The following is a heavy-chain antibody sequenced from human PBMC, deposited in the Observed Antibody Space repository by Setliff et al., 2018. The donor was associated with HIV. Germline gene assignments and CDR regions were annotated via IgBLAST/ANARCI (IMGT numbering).Heavy chain of an antibody. CDR2: ISGYNGNT. CDR3: ARVSSGFLGLYYYYYYMDV. D-gene: IGHD3-22*01. Sequence: RASVKVSCKASGYTFTSYGISWVRQAPGQGLEWMGWISGYNGNTKYAQRFQGRVAMTTETSTSTAYMEMRSLRSDDTAVYYCARVSSGFLGLYYYYYYMDVWGKGTTVTVSS. J-gene: IGHJ6*03. V-gene: IGHV1-18*01. CDR1: GYTFTSYG.